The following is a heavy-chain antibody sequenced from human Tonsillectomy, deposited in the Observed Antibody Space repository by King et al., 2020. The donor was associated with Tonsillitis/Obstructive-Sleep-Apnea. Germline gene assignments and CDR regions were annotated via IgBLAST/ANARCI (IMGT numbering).Heavy chain of an antibody. D-gene: IGHD2-21*02. J-gene: IGHJ6*02. CDR1: GFTFSSYG. Sequence: VQLVESGGGVVQPGRSLRLSCAASGFTFSSYGMHWVRQAPGKGLEWVALICYDGSEKYYADSVKGRSTISRDNSKNTLYLQMNSLRAEDSAVYYCATVTHGGDYYYYYGMDVWGQGTTVTVSS. CDR2: ICYDGSEK. CDR3: ATVTHGGDYYYYYGMDV. V-gene: IGHV3-33*01.